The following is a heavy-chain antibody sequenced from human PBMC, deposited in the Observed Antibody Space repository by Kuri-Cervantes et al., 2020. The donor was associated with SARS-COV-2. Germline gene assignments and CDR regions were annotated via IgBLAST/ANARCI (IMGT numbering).Heavy chain of an antibody. D-gene: IGHD5-18*01. CDR3: AKDRVDTAMTIKDAFDI. CDR2: ISISGSTI. CDR1: GFTFSDYY. J-gene: IGHJ3*02. Sequence: GGSLRLSCAASGFTFSDYYMGWIRQAPGKGLRWVSYISISGSTIDYADSVKGRFTISRDNAKASLYLQMNSLRAEDTAVYYCAKDRVDTAMTIKDAFDIWGKGQWSPSPQ. V-gene: IGHV3-11*01.